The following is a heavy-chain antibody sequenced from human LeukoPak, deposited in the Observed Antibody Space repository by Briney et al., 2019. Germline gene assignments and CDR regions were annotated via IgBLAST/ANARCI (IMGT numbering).Heavy chain of an antibody. V-gene: IGHV1-18*01. J-gene: IGHJ6*03. Sequence: ASVRVSCKASGYTFTSYTISWVRHAPGQGLEWMGWTNAYNGTTDYAQRVQGRVPMHTDTSTSTGYMELRSLRSDDTAVYYCARDRHIAAAVYYYYMDVWGKGTPVTVSS. CDR3: ARDRHIAAAVYYYYMDV. CDR1: GYTFTSYT. D-gene: IGHD6-13*01. CDR2: TNAYNGTT.